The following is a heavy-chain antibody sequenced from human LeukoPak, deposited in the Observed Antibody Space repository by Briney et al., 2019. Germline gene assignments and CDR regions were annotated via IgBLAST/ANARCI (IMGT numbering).Heavy chain of an antibody. CDR2: IIPILGIA. D-gene: IGHD6-19*01. CDR1: GGTFSSYA. CDR3: ARNQAVAANRGAFDI. V-gene: IGHV1-69*04. Sequence: PVKVSCKASGGTFSSYAISWVRQAPGQGLEWMGRIIPILGIANYAQKFQGRVTITADKSTSTAYMELSSLRSEDTAVYYCARNQAVAANRGAFDIWGQGTMVTVSS. J-gene: IGHJ3*02.